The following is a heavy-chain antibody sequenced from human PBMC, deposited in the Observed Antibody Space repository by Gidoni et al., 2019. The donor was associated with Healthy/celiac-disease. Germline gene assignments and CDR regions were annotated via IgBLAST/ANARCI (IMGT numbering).Heavy chain of an antibody. CDR3: ARLPVVGPTNDAFDI. CDR1: GDSISSSSYY. J-gene: IGHJ3*02. Sequence: QLQLQESGPGLVKPSETLSLTCTVSGDSISSSSYYLGWIRQPPGKGLEWIGTIYYSGKTYYTPSLKSRLTISVDTSKNQFSLKLSSVTAADTAVYYCARLPVVGPTNDAFDIWGQGTVVTVSS. CDR2: IYYSGKT. D-gene: IGHD1-1*01. V-gene: IGHV4-39*01.